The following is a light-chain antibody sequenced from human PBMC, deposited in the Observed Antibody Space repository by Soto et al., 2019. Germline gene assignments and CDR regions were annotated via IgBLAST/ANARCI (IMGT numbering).Light chain of an antibody. CDR2: DVT. V-gene: IGLV2-11*01. CDR3: CSYAGSYTYV. Sequence: QSALTQPRSVPGSPGQSVTISCTGSSSDVGGYNYVSWYQQHPGKAPKLMIYDVTRRPSGVPDRFSGSKSGNTASLTISGLQAEDETDYYCCSYAGSYTYVFGTGTKATLL. J-gene: IGLJ1*01. CDR1: SSDVGGYNY.